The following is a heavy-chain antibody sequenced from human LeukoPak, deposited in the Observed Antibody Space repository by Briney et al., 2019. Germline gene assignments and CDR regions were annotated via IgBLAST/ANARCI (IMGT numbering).Heavy chain of an antibody. V-gene: IGHV1-2*02. J-gene: IGHJ4*02. D-gene: IGHD3-22*01. CDR1: GYTFTDYS. CDR3: ARKYYDSGGYYF. CDR2: IIPNSGGT. Sequence: ASVKVSCKASGYTFTDYSIHWVRHAPGQVLEWMGRIIPNSGGTNYARKFQGRVTMTRDTSSSTAFMELSSLISDDTAMYYCARKYYDSGGYYFWGQGTLVTVSS.